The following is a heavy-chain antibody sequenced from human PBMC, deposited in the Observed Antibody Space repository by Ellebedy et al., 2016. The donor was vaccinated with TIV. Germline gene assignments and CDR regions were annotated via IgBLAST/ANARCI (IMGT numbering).Heavy chain of an antibody. Sequence: SETLSLXCTVSDDSLSNYYWTWIRQPPGKALEWIGHIYYSRTTRYNPSLKSRFTISVDTSKNQFSLNLNSVTAADTALYYCARIWFGDLLSPEGDVWGQGTTVTVSS. D-gene: IGHD3-10*01. V-gene: IGHV4-59*08. CDR2: IYYSRTT. CDR1: DDSLSNYY. CDR3: ARIWFGDLLSPEGDV. J-gene: IGHJ6*02.